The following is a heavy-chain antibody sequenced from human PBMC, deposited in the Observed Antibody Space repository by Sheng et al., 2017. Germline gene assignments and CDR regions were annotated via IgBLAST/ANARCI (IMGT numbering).Heavy chain of an antibody. V-gene: IGHV3-30*04. CDR1: GFTFSSYA. CDR2: ISYDGSNK. CDR3: ARGGSIRGYSGYDYGYFDY. D-gene: IGHD5-12*01. Sequence: QVQLVESGGGVVQPGRSLRLSCAASGFTFSSYAMHWVRQAPGKGLEWVAVISYDGSNKYYADSVKGRFTISRDNSKNTLYLQMNSLRAEDTAVYYCARGGSIRGYSGYDYGYFDYWGQGTLVTVSS. J-gene: IGHJ4*02.